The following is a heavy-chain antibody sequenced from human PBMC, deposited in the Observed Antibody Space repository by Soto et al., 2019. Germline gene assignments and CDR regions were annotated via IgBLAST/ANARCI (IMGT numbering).Heavy chain of an antibody. CDR3: ARVAATVEMAISYMDV. V-gene: IGHV3-48*01. J-gene: IGHJ6*03. Sequence: GGSLRLSRAASGFTFSSYSMNWVRQAPGKGLEWVSYISSSSSTIYYADSVKGRFTISRDNAKNSLYLQMNSLRAEDTAVYYCARVAATVEMAISYMDVWGKGTTVTVSS. D-gene: IGHD4-4*01. CDR2: ISSSSSTI. CDR1: GFTFSSYS.